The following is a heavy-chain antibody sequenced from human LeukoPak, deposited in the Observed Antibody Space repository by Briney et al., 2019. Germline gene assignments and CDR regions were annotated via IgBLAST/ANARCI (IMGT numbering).Heavy chain of an antibody. CDR1: GYSFTGYY. V-gene: IGHV1-2*02. CDR2: INPNSGDT. J-gene: IGHJ4*02. CDR3: ALLQLTLDY. Sequence: ASVKVSCKASGYSFTGYYIHWVRQAPGQGLEWMAWINPNSGDTNFAQKFQGRVTMTRDTSISTVYMELSRLRSDDTAVYYCALLQLTLDYWGQGTLVTVSS. D-gene: IGHD2-2*01.